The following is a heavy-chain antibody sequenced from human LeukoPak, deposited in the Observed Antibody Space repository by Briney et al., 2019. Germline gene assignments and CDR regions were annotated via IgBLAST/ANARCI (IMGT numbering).Heavy chain of an antibody. D-gene: IGHD2-21*02. CDR3: ARQPYCGGDCYFYDN. Sequence: GESLKISCQGSGYSFSSYWIGWVRQLPGKGLEWMAIIYPGDSDTRYTPSFQGQVTISADKSISTAYLQWSSLKASDTAMYYCARQPYCGGDCYFYDNWGQGTLVTVSS. J-gene: IGHJ4*02. CDR1: GYSFSSYW. CDR2: IYPGDSDT. V-gene: IGHV5-51*01.